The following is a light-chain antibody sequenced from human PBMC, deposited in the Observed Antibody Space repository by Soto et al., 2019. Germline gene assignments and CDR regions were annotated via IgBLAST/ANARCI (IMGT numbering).Light chain of an antibody. CDR3: SSFTSSMTNV. CDR2: DVG. CDR1: SSDVGGYNS. V-gene: IGLV2-14*03. Sequence: QSALTQPASVSGSPGESITISCTGTSSDVGGYNSVSWYQHHPGKAPKLLLYDVGDRPLGVSYRLSGSKSGNTASLTISGLQAADEADYFCSSFTSSMTNVFGSGTKLTVL. J-gene: IGLJ1*01.